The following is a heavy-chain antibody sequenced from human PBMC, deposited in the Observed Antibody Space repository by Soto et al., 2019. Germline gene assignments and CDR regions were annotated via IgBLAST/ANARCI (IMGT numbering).Heavy chain of an antibody. J-gene: IGHJ4*02. CDR3: ARGNQGDY. V-gene: IGHV4-34*01. CDR2: INHSGST. Sequence: ASETLSLTCAVYGGSFSGYYWSWIRQPPGKGLEWIGEINHSGSTNYNPSLKSRVTISVDTSKNQFSLKLSSVTAADTAVYYCARGNQGDYWGQGTLVTVSS. CDR1: GGSFSGYY.